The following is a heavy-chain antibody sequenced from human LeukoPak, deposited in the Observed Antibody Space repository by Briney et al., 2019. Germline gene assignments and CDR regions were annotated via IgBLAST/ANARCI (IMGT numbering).Heavy chain of an antibody. D-gene: IGHD6-13*01. V-gene: IGHV3-23*01. CDR1: GFRFSSSA. Sequence: PGGSLRLSCGASGFRFSSSAMSWVRQAPGKGLEWVSTISVSGGSTYYADSVKGRFTISRDNSKSTLYMQMNSLRAEGTAVYFCAKRFGGSGWYTYWGQGTLVTVSS. CDR2: ISVSGGST. J-gene: IGHJ4*02. CDR3: AKRFGGSGWYTY.